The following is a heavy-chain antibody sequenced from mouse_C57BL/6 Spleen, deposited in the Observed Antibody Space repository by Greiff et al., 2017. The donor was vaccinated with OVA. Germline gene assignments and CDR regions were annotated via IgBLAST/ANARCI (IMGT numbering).Heavy chain of an antibody. V-gene: IGHV2-2*01. CDR3: ARSSGRTAQGGWFAD. J-gene: IGHJ3*01. CDR1: GFSLTSYG. CDR2: IWSGGST. Sequence: QVQLQQSGPGLVQPSQSLSITCTVSGFSLTSYGVHWVRQSPGKGLEWLGVIWSGGSTDYNAAFISRLSISKDNSKSQVFFKMNSLQADDTAIYYCARSSGRTAQGGWFADWGQGTLVTVSA. D-gene: IGHD3-2*02.